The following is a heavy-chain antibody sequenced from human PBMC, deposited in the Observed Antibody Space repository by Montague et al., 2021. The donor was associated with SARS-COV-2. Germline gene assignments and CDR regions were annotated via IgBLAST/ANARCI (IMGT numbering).Heavy chain of an antibody. D-gene: IGHD3-9*01. Sequence: SLRLSCAASGFTFTSYAMGWVRQAPGRGLEWVLGIDNSGGRTYYADSVKGRFTTSRDNSKNTLCLQMNSLRAEDTAIYYCARYRTDWFQLDFWGQGTLVTVSS. V-gene: IGHV3-23*01. CDR1: GFTFTSYA. CDR3: ARYRTDWFQLDF. J-gene: IGHJ4*02. CDR2: IDNSGGRT.